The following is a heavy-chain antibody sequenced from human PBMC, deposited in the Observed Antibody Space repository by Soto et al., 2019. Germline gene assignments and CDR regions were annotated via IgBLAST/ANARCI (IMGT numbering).Heavy chain of an antibody. D-gene: IGHD2-2*01. CDR3: ARDLEDIVVAPAAWGRAFDI. J-gene: IGHJ3*02. Sequence: QVQLVQSGAEVKKPGASVKVSCKASGYTITSYGISWVRQAPGQGLEWMGWISAYNGNTNYAQKLQGRVSMTTDTSTSTAYMELRSLRSDETAEYYCARDLEDIVVAPAAWGRAFDIWGQGTMVTVSS. CDR2: ISAYNGNT. CDR1: GYTITSYG. V-gene: IGHV1-18*01.